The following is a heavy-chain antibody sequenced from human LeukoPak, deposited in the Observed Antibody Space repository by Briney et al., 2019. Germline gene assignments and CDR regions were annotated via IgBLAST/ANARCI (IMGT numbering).Heavy chain of an antibody. CDR1: GYTLTELS. Sequence: ASVKVSCKVSGYTLTELSMHWVRQAPGKGLEWMGGFDPEDGETIYAQKFQGRVTMTEDTSTDTAYMELSSLRSEDTAVYYCAKDRGLEPYDSSGYYLYDAFDIWGQGTMVTVSS. J-gene: IGHJ3*02. CDR3: AKDRGLEPYDSSGYYLYDAFDI. CDR2: FDPEDGET. V-gene: IGHV1-24*01. D-gene: IGHD3-22*01.